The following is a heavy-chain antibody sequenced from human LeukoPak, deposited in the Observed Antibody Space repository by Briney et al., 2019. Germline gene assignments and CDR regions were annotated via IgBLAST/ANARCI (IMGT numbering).Heavy chain of an antibody. J-gene: IGHJ4*02. CDR3: ARPADDFWSGYYLDYFDY. V-gene: IGHV1-69*05. Sequence: SVKVSCKASGGTFSSYAISWVRQAPGQGLEWMGGIIPNFGTANYAQKFQGRVTITRDTSASTAYMELSSLRSEDTAVYYCARPADDFWSGYYLDYFDYWGQGTLVTVSS. D-gene: IGHD3-3*01. CDR1: GGTFSSYA. CDR2: IIPNFGTA.